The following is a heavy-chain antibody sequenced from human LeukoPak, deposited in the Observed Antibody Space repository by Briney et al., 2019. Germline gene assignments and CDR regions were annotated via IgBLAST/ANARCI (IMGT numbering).Heavy chain of an antibody. J-gene: IGHJ4*02. D-gene: IGHD5-18*01. CDR2: ISGSGGST. CDR3: AKDSGYSYGPFDY. Sequence: SGESLRLSCAASGFTFSSYAMNWVRQAPGKGLEWVSGISGSGGSTYYANSVKGRFTISRDKSKNTLYLQMNSLRAEDTAVYYCAKDSGYSYGPFDYWGQGTLVTVSS. V-gene: IGHV3-23*01. CDR1: GFTFSSYA.